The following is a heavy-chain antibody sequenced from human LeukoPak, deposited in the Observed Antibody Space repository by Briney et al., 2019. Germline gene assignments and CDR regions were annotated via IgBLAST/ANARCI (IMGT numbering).Heavy chain of an antibody. CDR2: INPSGGST. J-gene: IGHJ3*02. CDR1: GCTFISYA. D-gene: IGHD5/OR15-5a*01. Sequence: ASVKVSCKTSGCTFISYAISWVRQAPGQGLEWMGIINPSGGSTNYAQKFRGRVTMTRDTSTSTVYMELSSLKSDDTAVYYCARGDHVRIYAETSFDIWGQGTMVSVSS. V-gene: IGHV1-46*01. CDR3: ARGDHVRIYAETSFDI.